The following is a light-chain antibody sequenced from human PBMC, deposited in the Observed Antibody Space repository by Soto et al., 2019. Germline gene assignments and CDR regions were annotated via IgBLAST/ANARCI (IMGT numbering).Light chain of an antibody. CDR1: SSDVGGYNC. CDR2: EVS. V-gene: IGLV2-8*01. J-gene: IGLJ2*01. CDR3: SSYAGSNIPVV. Sequence: QSDLTQPPSASGSPGQSVTISCTGTSSDVGGYNCVSWYQQHPGKAPKLMIYEVSKRPSGVPDRFSGSKSGNTASLTVSGLQAEDEADYYCSSYAGSNIPVVFGGGTKLTVL.